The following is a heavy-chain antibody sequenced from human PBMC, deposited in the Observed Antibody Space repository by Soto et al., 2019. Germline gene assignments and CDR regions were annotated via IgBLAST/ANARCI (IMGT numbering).Heavy chain of an antibody. Sequence: QVQLQESGPGLVKPSETLSLTCTVSGGSISSYYWSWIRQPPGKGLEWIGYIYYSGSTNYNPSLKSRVTISVDTSKNQFSLKLRSVTAADTAVYYCARQFYYGSGGWGQGILVTVSS. J-gene: IGHJ4*02. CDR1: GGSISSYY. V-gene: IGHV4-59*08. CDR3: ARQFYYGSGG. D-gene: IGHD3-10*01. CDR2: IYYSGST.